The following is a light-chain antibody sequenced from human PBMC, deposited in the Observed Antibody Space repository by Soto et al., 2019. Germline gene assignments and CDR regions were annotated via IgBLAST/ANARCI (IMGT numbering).Light chain of an antibody. CDR2: GAS. CDR3: QQYGSSST. J-gene: IGKJ5*01. CDR1: QSVSSTY. V-gene: IGKV3-20*01. Sequence: EIVLTQNPGTLSLSPGERATLSCRASQSVSSTYLAWYRQKPGQAPRLPIYGASSRATGIPDRFSVSGSGTDFTLTISRLEPEDFAMYYCQQYGSSSTFGQGTRLEIK.